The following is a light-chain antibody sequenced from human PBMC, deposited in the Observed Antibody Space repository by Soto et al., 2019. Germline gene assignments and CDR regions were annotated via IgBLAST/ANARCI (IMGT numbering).Light chain of an antibody. CDR3: QQYNNWHQT. J-gene: IGKJ1*01. CDR2: GAS. Sequence: EIVMTQSPATLSVSPGERATLSCRASQSVSANLAWYQQKPGQAPRLLIYGASTRATGIPARFSGSGSGTAFTLTISSLQSEDFAVYCCQQYNNWHQTFGQGTKVETK. CDR1: QSVSAN. V-gene: IGKV3-15*01.